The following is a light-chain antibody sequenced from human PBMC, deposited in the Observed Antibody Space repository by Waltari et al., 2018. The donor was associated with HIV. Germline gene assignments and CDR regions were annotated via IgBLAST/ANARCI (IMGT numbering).Light chain of an antibody. CDR1: KSGSKS. CDR2: QNS. J-gene: IGLJ2*01. V-gene: IGLV3-1*01. CDR3: QAWDSSTGV. Sequence: SYELTQPPSVSVSPGETASITCSGDKSGSKSVCWYLQKPGQSPVVVIYQNSKRPSGILERFAGSNSGNTATLTISGSQAMDEADYYSQAWDSSTGVFGGGTKLTVL.